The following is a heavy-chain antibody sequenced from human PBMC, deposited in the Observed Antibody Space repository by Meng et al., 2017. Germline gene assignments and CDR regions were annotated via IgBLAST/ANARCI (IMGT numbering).Heavy chain of an antibody. V-gene: IGHV3-21*02. CDR2: ISSSSSYI. CDR1: GFTFSSYS. J-gene: IGHJ4*02. CDR3: ARWLISAAPFDY. Sequence: EGRLVEPGGGLVKAGGSLRLACAACGFTFSSYSMNWVRQAPGKGLEWVSSISSSSSYIYYAASVKGRFTISRDNAKNSLYLQMNSLRAEDTAVYYCARWLISAAPFDYWGQGTLVTVSS. D-gene: IGHD6-6*01.